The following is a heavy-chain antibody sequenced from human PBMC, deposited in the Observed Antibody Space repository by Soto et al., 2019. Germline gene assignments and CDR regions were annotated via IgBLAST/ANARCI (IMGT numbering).Heavy chain of an antibody. J-gene: IGHJ3*02. CDR3: ARVLYSGYDPDAFDI. CDR2: ISSSSSYI. CDR1: GFTFSSYS. D-gene: IGHD5-12*01. V-gene: IGHV3-21*01. Sequence: PGGSLRLSCAASGFTFSSYSMNWVRQAPGKGLEWVSSISSSSSYIYYADSVKGRFTISRDNAKNSLYLQMNSLRAEDTAVYYFARVLYSGYDPDAFDIWGQGTMVTVSS.